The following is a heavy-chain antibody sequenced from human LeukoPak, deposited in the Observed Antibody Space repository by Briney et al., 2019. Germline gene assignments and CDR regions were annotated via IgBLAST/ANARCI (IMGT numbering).Heavy chain of an antibody. CDR2: ISWNSGSI. D-gene: IGHD6-19*01. CDR3: AKGGVYSSGWYYDYFDY. V-gene: IGHV3-9*03. Sequence: GGSLRLSCAASTFTFSSYAMHWVRQAPGKGLEWVSGISWNSGSIGYADSVKGRFTISRDNAKNSLYLQMNSLRAEDMALYYCAKGGVYSSGWYYDYFDYWGQGTLVTVSS. J-gene: IGHJ4*02. CDR1: TFTFSSYA.